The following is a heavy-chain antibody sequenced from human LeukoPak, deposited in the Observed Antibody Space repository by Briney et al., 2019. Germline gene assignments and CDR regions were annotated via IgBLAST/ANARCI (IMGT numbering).Heavy chain of an antibody. V-gene: IGHV4-34*01. CDR2: INHSGST. D-gene: IGHD4-11*01. J-gene: IGHJ6*03. CDR3: ARKTTVTPRYYYYYYMDV. CDR1: GFTFSNAW. Sequence: GSLRLSCAASGFTFSNAWMSWVRQPPGKGLEWIGEINHSGSTNYNPSLKSRVTISVDTSKNQFSLKLSSVTAADTAVYYCARKTTVTPRYYYYYYMDVWGKGTTVTVSS.